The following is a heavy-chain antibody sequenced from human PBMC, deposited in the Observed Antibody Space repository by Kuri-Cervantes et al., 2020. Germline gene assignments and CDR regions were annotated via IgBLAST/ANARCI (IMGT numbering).Heavy chain of an antibody. V-gene: IGHV3-33*08. J-gene: IGHJ4*02. Sequence: GGSLRLSCAASGFTFSSYGMHWVRQAPGKGLEWVAFIWYDGSNEYHADSVKGRITISRDNSKNTLYLQMNSLRAEDTAVYYCARVKQLVNHFYFDYWGQGTLVTVSS. CDR1: GFTFSSYG. D-gene: IGHD6-13*01. CDR3: ARVKQLVNHFYFDY. CDR2: IWYDGSNE.